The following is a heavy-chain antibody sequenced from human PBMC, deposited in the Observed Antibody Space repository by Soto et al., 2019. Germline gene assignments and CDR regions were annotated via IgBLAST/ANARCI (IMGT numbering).Heavy chain of an antibody. CDR3: ARVKSGSYDWSDP. D-gene: IGHD3-10*01. CDR1: GFSFHNYW. J-gene: IGHJ5*02. CDR2: INTDGTRT. V-gene: IGHV3-74*01. Sequence: DVQLVESGGCLVQPGGSLGLSCAASGFSFHNYWMHWVRQAPGKGLMWVSRINTDGTRTTYADSVNGRFAISKDNANNTVYLQMNSLRADDTAVYFCARVKSGSYDWSDPWGQGTLVTVSS.